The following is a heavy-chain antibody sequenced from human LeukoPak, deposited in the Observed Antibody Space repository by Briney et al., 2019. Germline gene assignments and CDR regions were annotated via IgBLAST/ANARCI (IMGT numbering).Heavy chain of an antibody. V-gene: IGHV3-23*01. CDR1: GFTFSSYA. D-gene: IGHD2-21*02. J-gene: IGHJ4*02. Sequence: PGGSLRLSCAASGFTFSSYAMSWVRQPPGKGRGWVSAISGSGGSTYYADSVKGRFTISRDNSKNTLYLQMNSLRAEDTAVYYCAKDAEIVVVTASHYWGQGTLVTVSS. CDR3: AKDAEIVVVTASHY. CDR2: ISGSGGST.